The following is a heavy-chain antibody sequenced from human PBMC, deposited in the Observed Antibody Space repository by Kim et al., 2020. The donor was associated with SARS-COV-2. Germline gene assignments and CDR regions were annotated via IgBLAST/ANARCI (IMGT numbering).Heavy chain of an antibody. CDR3: ASIQRDGSGSYVDY. CDR2: ISYDGSNK. D-gene: IGHD3-10*01. Sequence: GGSLRLSCAASGFTFSSYAMHWVRQAPGKGLEWVAVISYDGSNKYYADSVKGRFTISRDNSKNTLYLQMNSLRAEDTAVYYCASIQRDGSGSYVDYWGQGTLVTVSS. J-gene: IGHJ4*02. V-gene: IGHV3-30-3*01. CDR1: GFTFSSYA.